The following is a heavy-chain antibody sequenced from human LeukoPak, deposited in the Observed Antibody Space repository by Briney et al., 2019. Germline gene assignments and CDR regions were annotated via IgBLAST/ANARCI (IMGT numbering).Heavy chain of an antibody. CDR1: GHTFIGYN. J-gene: IGHJ4*02. CDR2: INPNFGGT. D-gene: IGHD5-12*01. Sequence: ASVKVSCKASGHTFIGYNMHWVRQAPGQGLEWMGWINPNFGGTDYAQKFQGRVTMTRDTSISTAYMELSRLRSDDTAVYYCALNLVATINFDYWGQGTLVTVSS. V-gene: IGHV1-2*02. CDR3: ALNLVATINFDY.